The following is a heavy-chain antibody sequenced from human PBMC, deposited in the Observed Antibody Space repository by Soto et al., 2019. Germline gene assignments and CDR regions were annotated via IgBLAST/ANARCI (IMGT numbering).Heavy chain of an antibody. V-gene: IGHV3-23*01. J-gene: IGHJ4*02. CDR1: GFTLSNYG. Sequence: GGSLRLSCAASGFTLSNYGMSWVRQAPGKGLEWVSAISGSGGSTYYADSVKGRFTISRDNSKNTLYLQMNSLRAEDTAVYYCAKDEGAHYYGSGRFDYWGQGTLVTVSS. D-gene: IGHD3-10*01. CDR2: ISGSGGST. CDR3: AKDEGAHYYGSGRFDY.